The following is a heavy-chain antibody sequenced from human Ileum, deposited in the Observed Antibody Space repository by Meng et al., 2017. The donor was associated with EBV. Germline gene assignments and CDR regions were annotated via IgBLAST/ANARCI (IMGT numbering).Heavy chain of an antibody. D-gene: IGHD3-16*01. CDR3: ARAPPPNIRLGFDY. J-gene: IGHJ4*02. V-gene: IGHV1-18*01. CDR2: IIAYSGNT. Sequence: VRRVQCGTEGKKPGCPVTVSCKALGYTLTSNGISGVGQAPGQGLEWMGWIIAYSGNTNYAQKLQGRVTMTTDTSTSTAYMELRSLRSDDTAVYYCARAPPPNIRLGFDYWGQGTLVTVSS. CDR1: GYTLTSNG.